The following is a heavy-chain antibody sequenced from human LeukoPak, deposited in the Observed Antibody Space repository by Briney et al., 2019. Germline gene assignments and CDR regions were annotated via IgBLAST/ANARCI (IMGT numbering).Heavy chain of an antibody. CDR1: GFTFSNAW. V-gene: IGHV3-15*01. Sequence: PGGSLRLSCAASGFTFSNAWMSWVRQAPGKGLEWVGRIKSKTDGGTTDYAAPVKGRFTISRDDSRNTLYLQMNSLKTEDTAVYYCTTDPFDWVYDYVWGSYRVIDYWGQGTLVTVSS. CDR3: TTDPFDWVYDYVWGSYRVIDY. CDR2: IKSKTDGGTT. D-gene: IGHD3-16*02. J-gene: IGHJ4*02.